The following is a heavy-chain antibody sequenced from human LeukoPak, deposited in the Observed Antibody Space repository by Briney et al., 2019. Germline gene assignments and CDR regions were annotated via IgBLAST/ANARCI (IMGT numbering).Heavy chain of an antibody. D-gene: IGHD1-26*01. V-gene: IGHV4-39*07. CDR3: ARLREDAGYYFDY. CDR1: GGSISSSSYY. CDR2: IYYSGST. J-gene: IGHJ4*02. Sequence: SETLSLTCTVSGGSISSSSYYWGWIRQPPGKGLEWIGSIYYSGSTYYNPSLKSRVTISVDTSRNQFSLKLSSVTAADTAVYYCARLREDAGYYFDYWGQGTLVTVSS.